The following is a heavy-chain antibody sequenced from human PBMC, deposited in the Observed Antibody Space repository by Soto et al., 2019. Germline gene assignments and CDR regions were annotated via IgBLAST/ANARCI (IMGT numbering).Heavy chain of an antibody. CDR3: AKDFYGRATFDY. J-gene: IGHJ4*02. Sequence: PGGSLRLSCVASGFNVFSYAMSWVRQAPGKGLEWVSGITSDYTTYYADSVRGRFTISRDNSMNTLYLQMNSLTVEDTAVYYCAKDFYGRATFDYWGQGTPVTSPQ. CDR1: GFNVFSYA. CDR2: ITSDYTT. V-gene: IGHV3-23*01. D-gene: IGHD3-10*01.